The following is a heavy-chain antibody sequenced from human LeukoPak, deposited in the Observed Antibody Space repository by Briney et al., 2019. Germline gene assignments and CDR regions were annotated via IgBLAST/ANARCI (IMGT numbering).Heavy chain of an antibody. Sequence: GGSLRLSCAASGLTFSSYGMHWVRQAPGKGLEWVAVISYDGSNKYYADSVKGRFTISRDNSKNTLYLQMNSLRAEDTAVYYCAKASRTTGTTSPYYFDYWGQGTLVTVSS. D-gene: IGHD1-1*01. V-gene: IGHV3-30*18. J-gene: IGHJ4*02. CDR2: ISYDGSNK. CDR1: GLTFSSYG. CDR3: AKASRTTGTTSPYYFDY.